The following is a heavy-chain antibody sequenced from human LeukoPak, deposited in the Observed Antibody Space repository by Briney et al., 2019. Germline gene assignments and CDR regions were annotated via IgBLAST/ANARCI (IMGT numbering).Heavy chain of an antibody. Sequence: SETLSLTCTVSGGSISTSSYYWGWVRQPPGKGLEWIGNIFYSGSTYYSPSLKSRVAISLDTSRNQFSLKLNSVTAADTAVYYCAGMYYYGSEYWGQGTLVTVSS. CDR2: IFYSGST. J-gene: IGHJ4*02. V-gene: IGHV4-39*07. CDR1: GGSISTSSYY. D-gene: IGHD3-10*01. CDR3: AGMYYYGSEY.